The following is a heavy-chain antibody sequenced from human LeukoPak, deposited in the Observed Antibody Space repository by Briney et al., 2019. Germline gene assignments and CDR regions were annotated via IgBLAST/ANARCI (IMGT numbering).Heavy chain of an antibody. D-gene: IGHD3-22*01. CDR2: IYYSGSN. CDR3: ARPGGGNYYDSSGYPLDAFDI. V-gene: IGHV4-59*01. Sequence: PSETLFLTCTVSGGSISNYYWSWVRQPPGKELEGVGYIYYSGSNNYNPSLKSRVTISVDTSKNQFSLKLSSVTAADTAVYYCARPGGGNYYDSSGYPLDAFDIWGQGTMVTVSS. J-gene: IGHJ3*02. CDR1: GGSISNYY.